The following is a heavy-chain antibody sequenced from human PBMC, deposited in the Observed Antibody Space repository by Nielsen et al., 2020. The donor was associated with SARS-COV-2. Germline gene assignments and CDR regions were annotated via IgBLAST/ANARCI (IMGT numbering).Heavy chain of an antibody. CDR2: ISSSSSYI. V-gene: IGHV3-21*01. CDR3: ARDRVFASYYYYGMDV. Sequence: GESLKISCAASGFTFSSYSMNWVRQAPGKGLEWVSSISSSSSYIYYADSVKGRFTISRDNAKNSLYLQMNSLRAEDTAVYYCARDRVFASYYYYGMDVWGQGTTVTVSS. J-gene: IGHJ6*02. CDR1: GFTFSSYS. D-gene: IGHD3-10*02.